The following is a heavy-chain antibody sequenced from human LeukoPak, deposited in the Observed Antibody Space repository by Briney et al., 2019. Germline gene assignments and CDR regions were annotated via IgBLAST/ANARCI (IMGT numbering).Heavy chain of an antibody. CDR2: IYYSGST. V-gene: IGHV4-30-4*08. D-gene: IGHD5-18*01. J-gene: IGHJ3*02. CDR1: GGTISNGDYY. Sequence: SQTLSLTCTVSGGTISNGDYYWSWIRQPPRKGLEWIGYIYYSGSTYYNPSLKSRVTISVDTSKNQFSLKLSSVTAADTAVYYCARDRGTAMVLDAFDIWGQGTMVTASS. CDR3: ARDRGTAMVLDAFDI.